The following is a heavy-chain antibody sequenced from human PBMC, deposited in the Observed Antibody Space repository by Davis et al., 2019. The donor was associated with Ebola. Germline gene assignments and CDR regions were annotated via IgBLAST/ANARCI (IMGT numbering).Heavy chain of an antibody. CDR3: ARETDGLDY. CDR1: GFTFSDHY. J-gene: IGHJ4*02. V-gene: IGHV3-33*08. Sequence: GESLKISCVVSGFTFSDHYMDWVRQAPGKGLEWVAVIWYDGSNKYYADSVKGRFTISRDNSKNTHHLQMNSLRAEDTAVYHCARETDGLDYWGQGTLVTVSS. CDR2: IWYDGSNK.